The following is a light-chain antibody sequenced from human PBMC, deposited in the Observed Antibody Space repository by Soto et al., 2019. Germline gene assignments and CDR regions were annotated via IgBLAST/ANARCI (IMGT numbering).Light chain of an antibody. CDR1: QSISGW. CDR3: QHYSTYPWT. CDR2: DVS. J-gene: IGKJ1*01. Sequence: DIQMTQTPSPPSASVGERGAITCLASQSISGWLAWYQQKPGKAPKFLIYDVSNLESGVPLRFSGSGSGTEFTLTICCLQPDDFTTYYCQHYSTYPWTFGQGAKEDI. V-gene: IGKV1-5*01.